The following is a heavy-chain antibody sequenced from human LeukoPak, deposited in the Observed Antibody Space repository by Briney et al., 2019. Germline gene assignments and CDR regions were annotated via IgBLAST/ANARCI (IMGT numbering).Heavy chain of an antibody. Sequence: SETLSLTCTVSGGSISSYYWSWIRQPPGKGLEWIGYIYYSGSTNYNPSLKSRVTISVDTSKNQFSLKLSSVTAADTAVYYCARNLVTTTAVWGQGTLVTVSS. CDR3: ARNLVTTTAV. CDR2: IYYSGST. V-gene: IGHV4-59*12. CDR1: GGSISSYY. D-gene: IGHD4-17*01. J-gene: IGHJ4*02.